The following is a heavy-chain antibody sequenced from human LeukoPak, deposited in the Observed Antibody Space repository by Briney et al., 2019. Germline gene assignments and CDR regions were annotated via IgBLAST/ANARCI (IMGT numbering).Heavy chain of an antibody. CDR1: GFIFSGHV. Sequence: PGGSLRLSCAASGFIFSGHVMHWVRQAPGKGLEWVSLISYDGSNKDYADSVKGRFTISRDNSKNTLYLQMNSLRDEDTAVYYCAKDRRYYGSGTAYYGMDVWGQGTTVTVSS. CDR2: ISYDGSNK. J-gene: IGHJ6*02. CDR3: AKDRRYYGSGTAYYGMDV. D-gene: IGHD3-10*01. V-gene: IGHV3-30-3*01.